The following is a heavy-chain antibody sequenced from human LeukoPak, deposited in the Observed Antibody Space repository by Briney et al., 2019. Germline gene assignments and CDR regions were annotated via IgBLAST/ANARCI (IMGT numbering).Heavy chain of an antibody. J-gene: IGHJ4*02. Sequence: GGSLRLSCAASGFTFNDYYMSWIRQAPGKGLEWVSYISRGGNTIYYTDSVKGRFTISRDNAKNSLYLQMNSLRAEDTAVYYCARAAPPASQVDFWGQGTLVTVSP. CDR2: ISRGGNTI. CDR1: GFTFNDYY. V-gene: IGHV3-11*01. D-gene: IGHD1-14*01. CDR3: ARAAPPASQVDF.